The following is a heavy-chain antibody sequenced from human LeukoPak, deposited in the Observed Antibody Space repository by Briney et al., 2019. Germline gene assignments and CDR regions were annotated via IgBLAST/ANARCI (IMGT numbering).Heavy chain of an antibody. CDR3: VRRGLSVRNAFDI. Sequence: GGSLRLSCAASGFTFDDFAMHWVRQAPGKGLEWVSGITWNSGNTDYADSVKGRFTISRDNAKNSLYLQMSSLSAEDTALYYCVRRGLSVRNAFDIWGQGTMVTVSS. D-gene: IGHD3-22*01. CDR2: ITWNSGNT. J-gene: IGHJ3*02. CDR1: GFTFDDFA. V-gene: IGHV3-9*01.